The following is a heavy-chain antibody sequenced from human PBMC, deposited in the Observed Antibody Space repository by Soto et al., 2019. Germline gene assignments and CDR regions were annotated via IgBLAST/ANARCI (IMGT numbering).Heavy chain of an antibody. V-gene: IGHV3-23*01. CDR1: GFTFSSYA. Sequence: GGSLRLSCAASGFTFSSYAMSWVRQAPGKGLEWVSAISGSGGSTYYADSVKGRFTISRDNSKNTLYLQMNSLRAEDTAVYYCAKLRGGTYSGSYYGNFDYWGQGTLVTVSS. CDR3: AKLRGGTYSGSYYGNFDY. J-gene: IGHJ4*02. CDR2: ISGSGGST. D-gene: IGHD1-26*01.